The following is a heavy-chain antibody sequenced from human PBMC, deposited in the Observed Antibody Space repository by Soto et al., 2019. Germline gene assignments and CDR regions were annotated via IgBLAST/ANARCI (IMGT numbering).Heavy chain of an antibody. V-gene: IGHV4-30-2*01. Sequence: QLQLQESGSGLVKPSQTLSLTCAVSGGSISSGGYSWSWVRQPPGKGLEWIGYIYHSGNTYYTPSLKRRVTTSEDRSKNELSLRLTSVTAADTAVYYCARVPDVWGQGTTVTVSS. J-gene: IGHJ6*02. CDR2: IYHSGNT. CDR3: ARVPDV. CDR1: GGSISSGGYS.